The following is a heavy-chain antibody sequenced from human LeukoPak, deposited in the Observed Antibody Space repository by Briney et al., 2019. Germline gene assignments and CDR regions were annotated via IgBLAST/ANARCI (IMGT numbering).Heavy chain of an antibody. CDR1: GFTLSSYS. J-gene: IGHJ6*03. CDR2: ISSSSSYI. Sequence: GGSLRLSCAASGFTLSSYSMNWVRQAPGKGLEWVSSISSSSSYIYYADSVKGRFTISRDNAKNSLYLQMNSLRAEGTAVYFCARDCSSTSCYKGYYYYYMDVWGKGTTVTVSS. V-gene: IGHV3-21*01. CDR3: ARDCSSTSCYKGYYYYYMDV. D-gene: IGHD2-2*02.